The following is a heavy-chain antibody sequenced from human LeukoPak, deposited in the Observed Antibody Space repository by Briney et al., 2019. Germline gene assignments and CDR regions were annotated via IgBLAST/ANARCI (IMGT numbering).Heavy chain of an antibody. J-gene: IGHJ6*02. V-gene: IGHV1-18*01. Sequence: ASVKVSCKASGYTFSSYGINWVRQAPGQGLEWMGWISVINNGNTRYAQNFQGRLTMTTDTSTATAYMELRSLRSDDTAVYYCARSYYDFWSGYYSYYYYGMDVWGQGTTVTVSS. CDR1: GYTFSSYG. D-gene: IGHD3-3*01. CDR2: ISVINNGNT. CDR3: ARSYYDFWSGYYSYYYYGMDV.